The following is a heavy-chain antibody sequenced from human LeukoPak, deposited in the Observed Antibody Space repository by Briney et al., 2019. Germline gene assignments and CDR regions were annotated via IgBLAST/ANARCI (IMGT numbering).Heavy chain of an antibody. CDR2: INSDGSST. V-gene: IGHV3-74*01. CDR1: GFTFSSYW. Sequence: GGSLRLSCAASGFTFSSYWMHWVRQAPGKGLVWVSRINSDGSSTSYADSVKGRFTISRDNAKNTLYLQMNSLRAEDTAVYYCARGYCSSTSCYGSKSAFDYWGQGTLVTVSS. CDR3: ARGYCSSTSCYGSKSAFDY. D-gene: IGHD2-2*01. J-gene: IGHJ4*02.